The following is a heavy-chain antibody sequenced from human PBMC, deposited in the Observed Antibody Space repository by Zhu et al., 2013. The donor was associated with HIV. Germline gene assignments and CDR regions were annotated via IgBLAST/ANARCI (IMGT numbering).Heavy chain of an antibody. CDR3: ASSIAAGGVGWDYHYMDV. Sequence: QVHLMQSGFELRKPGASVRISCTALNYTFDDYSVAWIRQRPGHGLEWLGWISPTTYRRRSSQIFQDRLTMSADKSSGTAFMDLTGLTSDDTAMYYCASSIAAGGVGWDYHYMDVWGEGTTVTVSS. D-gene: IGHD6-13*01. CDR2: ISPTTYRR. CDR1: NYTFDDYS. V-gene: IGHV1-18*01. J-gene: IGHJ6*03.